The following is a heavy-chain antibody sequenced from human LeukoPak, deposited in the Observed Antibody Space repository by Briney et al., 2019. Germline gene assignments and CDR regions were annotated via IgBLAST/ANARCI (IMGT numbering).Heavy chain of an antibody. J-gene: IGHJ4*02. CDR3: AGEGSSSWYGAIDY. Sequence: PGGSLRLSCAASGFTFSSYWMSWVRQAPGKGLEWVANIKQDGSEKYYVDSVKGRFTISRDNAKNSLYLQMNSLRAEDTAVYYCAGEGSSSWYGAIDYWGQGTLVTVSS. D-gene: IGHD6-13*01. CDR1: GFTFSSYW. V-gene: IGHV3-7*01. CDR2: IKQDGSEK.